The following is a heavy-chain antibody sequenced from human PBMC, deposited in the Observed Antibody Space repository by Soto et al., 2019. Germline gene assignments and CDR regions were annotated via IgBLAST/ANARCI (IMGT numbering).Heavy chain of an antibody. CDR3: ARESSHGLVY. D-gene: IGHD3-10*01. CDR1: GYTFTSYD. V-gene: IGHV1-8*01. CDR2: MNTNTGNT. Sequence: QVQLVQSGAEVKKPGASVKVSCKASGYTFTSYDINWVRQATGQGLEWMGWMNTNTGNTAYAQKFQRRVTMTRNTSISTAYMVLSRLRSDDMAVYYCARESSHGLVYWGQGTLVSVSS. J-gene: IGHJ4*02.